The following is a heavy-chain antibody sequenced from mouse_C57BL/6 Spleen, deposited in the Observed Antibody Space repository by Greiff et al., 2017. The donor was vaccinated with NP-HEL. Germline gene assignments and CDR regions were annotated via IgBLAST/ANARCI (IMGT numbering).Heavy chain of an antibody. CDR3: ARALTRAMDY. CDR2: IDPSDSYT. Sequence: VQLQQPGAELVRPGTSVKLSCKASGYTFTSYWMHWVKQRPGQGLEWIGVIDPSDSYTNYTQKFKGKATLTVDTSSSTAYMQLSSLTSEDSAVYYCARALTRAMDYWGQGTSVTVSS. V-gene: IGHV1-59*01. J-gene: IGHJ4*01. CDR1: GYTFTSYW.